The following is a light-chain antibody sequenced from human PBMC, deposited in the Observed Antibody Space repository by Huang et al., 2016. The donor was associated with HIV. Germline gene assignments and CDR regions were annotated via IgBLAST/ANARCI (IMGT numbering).Light chain of an antibody. Sequence: DILLTQSPATLSLSPGERATLPCKSSQNVNNNYLAWYQQKPGQVPRLLIYAASSRAAGVPDRVSGSGSGTEFTLTISRLEPEDFAVYYCQQYGSSHPDTFGQGTKLE. CDR3: QQYGSSHPDT. CDR2: AAS. J-gene: IGKJ2*01. CDR1: QNVNNNY. V-gene: IGKV3-20*01.